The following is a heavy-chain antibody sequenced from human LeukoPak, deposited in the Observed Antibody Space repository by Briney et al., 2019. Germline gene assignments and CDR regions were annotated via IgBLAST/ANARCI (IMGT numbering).Heavy chain of an antibody. D-gene: IGHD1-7*01. CDR3: ASTITGTTYDAFDI. J-gene: IGHJ3*02. CDR2: INPSGGTT. CDR1: GYSFTSYY. V-gene: IGHV1-46*01. Sequence: ASVKASCKASGYSFTSYYMHWVRQAPGQGLEWMGIINPSGGTTSYAQKFQGRVTVTRDTSTGTVYMELSSLRSEDTAVYYCASTITGTTYDAFDIWGQGTMVTVSS.